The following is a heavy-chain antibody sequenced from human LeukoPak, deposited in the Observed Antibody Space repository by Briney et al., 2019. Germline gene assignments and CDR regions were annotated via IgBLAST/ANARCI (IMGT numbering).Heavy chain of an antibody. Sequence: GGSLRLSCVASGFSFSEYWMSWVRQAPGKGLEWLANIKQDGSERNHVDSVKGRFTISRDNSKNTLYLQMSSLRAEDTAVYYCVKGATMIVVSNHDYWGQGTLVTVSS. D-gene: IGHD3-22*01. V-gene: IGHV3-7*02. CDR3: VKGATMIVVSNHDY. J-gene: IGHJ4*02. CDR2: IKQDGSER. CDR1: GFSFSEYW.